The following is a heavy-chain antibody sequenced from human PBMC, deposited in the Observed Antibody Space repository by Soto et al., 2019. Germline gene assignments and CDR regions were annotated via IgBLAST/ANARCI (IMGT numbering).Heavy chain of an antibody. CDR2: ISSSSSYI. J-gene: IGHJ4*02. CDR1: GFTFSSYW. Sequence: GSLRLSWAASGFTFSSYWMSWVRQAPGKGLEWVSSISSSSSYIYYADSVKGRFTISRDNAKNSLYLQMNSLRAEDTAVYYCARGPPDYDILTGYTQWLDYWGQGTLVTVSS. D-gene: IGHD3-9*01. V-gene: IGHV3-21*01. CDR3: ARGPPDYDILTGYTQWLDY.